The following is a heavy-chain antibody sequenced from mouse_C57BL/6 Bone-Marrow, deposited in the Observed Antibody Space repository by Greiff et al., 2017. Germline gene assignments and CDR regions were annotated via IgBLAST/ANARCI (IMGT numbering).Heavy chain of an antibody. J-gene: IGHJ1*03. Sequence: QVQLQQPGAELVMPGASVKLSCKASGYTFTSYWMHWVKQRPGQGLEWIGEIDPSDSYTNYNQKFKGKSTLTVDKSSSTAYMQLSSLTSEDSAVCCCARPNYYGSSPFGVWGTGTTVTVSS. CDR2: IDPSDSYT. CDR3: ARPNYYGSSPFGV. V-gene: IGHV1-69*01. D-gene: IGHD1-1*01. CDR1: GYTFTSYW.